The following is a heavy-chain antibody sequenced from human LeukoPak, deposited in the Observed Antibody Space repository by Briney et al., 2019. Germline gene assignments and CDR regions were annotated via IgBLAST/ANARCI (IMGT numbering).Heavy chain of an antibody. Sequence: GASVKVSCKASGYTFTSYGISWVRQAPGQGLEWMGWISAYNGNTNYAQKLQGRVTMTTDTSTSTAYMELRSLRSEDTAVYYCSAAVRMATPRAFDYWGQGTLVTVSS. D-gene: IGHD5-24*01. CDR2: ISAYNGNT. V-gene: IGHV1-18*01. CDR1: GYTFTSYG. CDR3: SAAVRMATPRAFDY. J-gene: IGHJ4*02.